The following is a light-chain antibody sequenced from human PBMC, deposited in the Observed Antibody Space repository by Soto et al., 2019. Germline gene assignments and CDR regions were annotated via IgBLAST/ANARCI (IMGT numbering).Light chain of an antibody. CDR1: QTVAGSY. V-gene: IGKV3-20*01. J-gene: IGKJ2*01. CDR2: AAS. Sequence: ETVLTQSPGTLSLSPGERATLSCRARQTVAGSYLAWYQQKPGQAPRLLIYAASTRVTGIPDRFSGSGSGRDFTLTISRLEPEDFAVYYCQQYANWYTFGQGTTLEIK. CDR3: QQYANWYT.